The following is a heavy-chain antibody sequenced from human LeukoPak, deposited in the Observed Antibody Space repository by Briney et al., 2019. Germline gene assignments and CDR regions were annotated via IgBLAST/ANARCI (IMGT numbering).Heavy chain of an antibody. CDR1: GFTFSSYW. Sequence: PGRSLRLSCAASGFTFSSYWITWVRQAPGKGLEWVANINQDGSEKCYVDSVKGRFTISRDNAKNSLSLQMNSLRVEDTAVYYCARGVVVAPRSAFDIWGQGTMVTVSS. CDR3: ARGVVVAPRSAFDI. CDR2: INQDGSEK. J-gene: IGHJ3*02. V-gene: IGHV3-7*01. D-gene: IGHD2-2*01.